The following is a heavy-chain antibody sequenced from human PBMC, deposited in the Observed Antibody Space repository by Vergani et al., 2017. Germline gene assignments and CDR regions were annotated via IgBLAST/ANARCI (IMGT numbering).Heavy chain of an antibody. D-gene: IGHD3-9*01. CDR3: ARGDYGICTGYRY. V-gene: IGHV1-46*03. CDR2: INPSGGHT. CDR1: GYTFSNYY. J-gene: IGHJ4*02. Sequence: QVQVVQSGAEVKKSGASVKVSCKTSGYTFSNYYMHWVRQAPGQGLEWMGIINPSGGHTTYAQKFQGRVTMTRDTSTSTVYMELSSLRSEDTAIYYCARGDYGICTGYRYGGQGTLVTVSA.